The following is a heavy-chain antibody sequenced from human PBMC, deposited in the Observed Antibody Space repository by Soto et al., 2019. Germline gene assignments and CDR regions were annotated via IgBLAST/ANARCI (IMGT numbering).Heavy chain of an antibody. V-gene: IGHV3-23*01. Sequence: GSVRLSCAASGFTFSIYAMSWVRQAPGKGLEWVSAISGSGGSTYYADSVKGRFTISRDNSKNTLYLQMNSLRAEDTAVYYCAKAXDLHKWLRFGPKILFDYWGQGTLVTVSS. CDR1: GFTFSIYA. CDR2: ISGSGGST. CDR3: AKAXDLHKWLRFGPKILFDY. J-gene: IGHJ4*02. D-gene: IGHD5-12*01.